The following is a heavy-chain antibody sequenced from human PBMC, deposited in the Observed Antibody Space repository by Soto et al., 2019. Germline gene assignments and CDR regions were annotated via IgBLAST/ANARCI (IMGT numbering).Heavy chain of an antibody. D-gene: IGHD6-13*01. CDR3: ARAAAYFYHYYYAMDV. CDR2: ISHDGSEK. CDR1: RFTFSSYA. V-gene: IGHV3-30-3*01. Sequence: QVQLVESGGGVVQPGTSLRLSCAASRFTFSSYAMDWVRQDPGKGLEWVAVISHDGSEKYYGDSVKGRFTISRDNPKNTVYLQMNSLRPEDTAVYYCARAAAYFYHYYYAMDVWGQGTAVTVSS. J-gene: IGHJ6*02.